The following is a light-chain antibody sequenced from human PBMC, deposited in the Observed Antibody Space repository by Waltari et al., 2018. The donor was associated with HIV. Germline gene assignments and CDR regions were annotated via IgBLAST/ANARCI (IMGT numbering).Light chain of an antibody. J-gene: IGLJ3*02. CDR1: SSNIGAGYD. V-gene: IGLV1-40*01. CDR3: QSYDSSLSGSWV. CDR2: GNS. Sequence: QSVLTQPPSVSGAPGQRVTISCTGSSSNIGAGYDVHWYQQLPGTAPKLIIYGNSTRPSGVPDRFSGAKSGTSASLAITGLQAEDEADYYCQSYDSSLSGSWVFGGGTKLTVL.